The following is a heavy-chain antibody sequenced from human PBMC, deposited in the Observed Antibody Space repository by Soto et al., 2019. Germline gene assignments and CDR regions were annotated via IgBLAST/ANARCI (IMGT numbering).Heavy chain of an antibody. V-gene: IGHV4-39*07. D-gene: IGHD3-10*01. Sequence: ASETLSLTCTVSGGSISSSSHYWGWIRQPPGKGLEWIGSIYYSGSTYYNPSLKSRVTISVDTSKNQFSLKLTSVTAADTAVYYFARETPSGSYFAFHICGQATMVTVS. CDR2: IYYSGST. CDR1: GGSISSSSHY. J-gene: IGHJ3*02. CDR3: ARETPSGSYFAFHI.